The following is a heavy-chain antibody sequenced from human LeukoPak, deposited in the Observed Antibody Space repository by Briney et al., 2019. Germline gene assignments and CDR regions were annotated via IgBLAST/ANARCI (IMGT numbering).Heavy chain of an antibody. CDR3: ARGRSYYDNNDYHETGFDY. CDR2: IIPIFGTA. CDR1: GGTFSSYA. J-gene: IGHJ4*02. D-gene: IGHD3-22*01. Sequence: GASVKVSCKASGGTFSSYAISWVRQAPGQGLEWMGGIIPIFGTANYAQKFQGRVTITADESTSTAYMELSSLRSEDTAVYYCARGRSYYDNNDYHETGFDYWGQGNLVTVSS. V-gene: IGHV1-69*01.